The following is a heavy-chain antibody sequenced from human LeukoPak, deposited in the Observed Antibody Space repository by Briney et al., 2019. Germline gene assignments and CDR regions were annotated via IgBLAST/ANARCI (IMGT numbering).Heavy chain of an antibody. CDR1: GFTVSSNY. D-gene: IGHD1/OR15-1a*01. J-gene: IGHJ5*02. CDR3: GQNNSGTTRTASLFHP. CDR2: ISGSGGIT. Sequence: GGSLRLSCAASGFTVSSNYMTWVRQAPGKGLEWVSTISGSGGITYYADSVKGRFTISRDNSKNTLYLQMNSLRAEDTAVFYCGQNNSGTTRTASLFHPGGQGTLVTVSS. V-gene: IGHV3-23*01.